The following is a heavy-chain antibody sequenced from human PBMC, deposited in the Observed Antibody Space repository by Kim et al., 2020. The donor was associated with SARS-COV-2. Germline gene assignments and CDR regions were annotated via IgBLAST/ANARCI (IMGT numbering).Heavy chain of an antibody. J-gene: IGHJ4*02. CDR3: ARDAEVPGRELLY. Sequence: YADSVKSRFTSCRDNAKNTLYLQMNSLRAEDTALYYCARDAEVPGRELLYWGQGTLVTVSS. D-gene: IGHD1-1*01. V-gene: IGHV3-74*01.